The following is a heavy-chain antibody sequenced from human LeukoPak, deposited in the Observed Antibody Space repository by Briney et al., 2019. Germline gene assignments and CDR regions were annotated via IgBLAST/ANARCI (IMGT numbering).Heavy chain of an antibody. J-gene: IGHJ5*02. CDR1: GGSNNSYY. Sequence: SETLSLTCTVSGGSNNSYYWSWVRQPPGKGLEWIGYTHPSGNTNYSPSLKSRVTISIDMSRNQFSLKLSSVTAADTAVYYCARKAPKKGWFDPWGQGTLVTVSS. CDR2: THPSGNT. V-gene: IGHV4-4*09. CDR3: ARKAPKKGWFDP.